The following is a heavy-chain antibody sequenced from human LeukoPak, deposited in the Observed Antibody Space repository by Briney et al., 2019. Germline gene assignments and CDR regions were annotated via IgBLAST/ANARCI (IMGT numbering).Heavy chain of an antibody. J-gene: IGHJ5*02. CDR1: GGSNNSYY. Sequence: SETLSLTCTVSGGSNNSYYWSWVRQPPGKGLEWIGYTHPSGNTNYSPSLKSRVTISIDMSRNQFSLKLSSVTAADTAVYYCARKAPKKGWFDPWGQGTLVTVSS. CDR2: THPSGNT. V-gene: IGHV4-4*09. CDR3: ARKAPKKGWFDP.